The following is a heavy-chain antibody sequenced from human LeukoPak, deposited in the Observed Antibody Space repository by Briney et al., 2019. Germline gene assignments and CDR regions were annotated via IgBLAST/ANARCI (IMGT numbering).Heavy chain of an antibody. CDR2: ISGGGSNT. CDR1: GFTFSIYT. D-gene: IGHD3-3*01. V-gene: IGHV3-23*01. Sequence: GGSLRLSCAASGFTFSIYTMNWVRQAPGKGLEWVSIISGGGSNTNYADSVKGRFTISRDNSKSTLYLQMNSLRVEGTAVYYCAKDPGVVRGSPIPNWFDPWGQGTLVTVSS. CDR3: AKDPGVVRGSPIPNWFDP. J-gene: IGHJ5*02.